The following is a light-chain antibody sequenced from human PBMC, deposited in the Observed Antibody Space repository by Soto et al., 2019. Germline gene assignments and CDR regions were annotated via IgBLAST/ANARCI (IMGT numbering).Light chain of an antibody. CDR1: VLAKHY. V-gene: IGLV3-25*03. CDR2: KDS. CDR3: QSADSNTTNLVI. J-gene: IGLJ2*01. Sequence: SYELTQPPSVSVSPGQTARITCSGDVLAKHYAYWYQQKPGQAPVLVIYKDSERPSGISERFSGSSSGTTVTLTISGVQAEDEADYYCQSADSNTTNLVIFGGGTKLTVL.